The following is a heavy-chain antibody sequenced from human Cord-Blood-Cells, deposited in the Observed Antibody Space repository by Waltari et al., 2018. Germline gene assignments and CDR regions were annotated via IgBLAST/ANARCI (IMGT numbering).Heavy chain of an antibody. D-gene: IGHD6-19*01. CDR1: GGSISSYY. CDR3: ARGPYSSGWYFDY. Sequence: QVQLQESGPGLVKPSETLSLTCTVSGGSISSYYWSWIRQPPGKGLEWIGYIYYSGSTNYNPSLKSRVTISVDTSKNQFSLKLSSVTAADMAVYYCARGPYSSGWYFDYWGQGTLVTVSS. V-gene: IGHV4-59*01. CDR2: IYYSGST. J-gene: IGHJ4*02.